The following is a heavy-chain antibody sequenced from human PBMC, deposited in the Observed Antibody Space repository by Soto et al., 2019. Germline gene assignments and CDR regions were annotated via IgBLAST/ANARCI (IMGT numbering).Heavy chain of an antibody. D-gene: IGHD2-15*01. J-gene: IGHJ4*02. Sequence: ASVKVSCKASGYTFTSYAMHWVRQAPGQRLEWMGWINAGNGNTKYSQKFQGRVTITRDTSASTAYMELSSLRSEDTAVYYCARSRVVVAAIWNYWGQGTLVTVS. CDR1: GYTFTSYA. CDR2: INAGNGNT. V-gene: IGHV1-3*01. CDR3: ARSRVVVAAIWNY.